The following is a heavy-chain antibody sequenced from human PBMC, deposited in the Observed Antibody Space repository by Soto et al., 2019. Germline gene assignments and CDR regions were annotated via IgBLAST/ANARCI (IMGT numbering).Heavy chain of an antibody. CDR2: ISGSGDVT. J-gene: IGHJ4*02. V-gene: IGHV3-23*01. D-gene: IGHD3-10*01. Sequence: EVHLLESGGGLVQPGGSLRLSCAASGFTFSNYAMSWVRQAPGKGLEWVSAISGSGDVTPYADSVKGRFTISRDNSKTTLYLQMNSLRPEDTAVYFCASHNYYNSDRRSSPLDYWGPGTLVTVSS. CDR1: GFTFSNYA. CDR3: ASHNYYNSDRRSSPLDY.